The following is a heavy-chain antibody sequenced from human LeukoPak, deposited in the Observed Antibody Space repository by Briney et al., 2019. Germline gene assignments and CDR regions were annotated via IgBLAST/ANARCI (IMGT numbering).Heavy chain of an antibody. V-gene: IGHV3-64D*09. CDR2: ISTDGGST. J-gene: IGHJ4*02. CDR1: GFTFSNFP. D-gene: IGHD3-22*01. Sequence: GGSLRLSCSASGFTFSNFPMHWVRQAPGKGLEYVSAISTDGGSTYYPDSVKGRFTISRDNSKNTLYLQMSSLGAEDTAIYYCVKAIFFGSGSYYGYWGQGTLVTVSS. CDR3: VKAIFFGSGSYYGY.